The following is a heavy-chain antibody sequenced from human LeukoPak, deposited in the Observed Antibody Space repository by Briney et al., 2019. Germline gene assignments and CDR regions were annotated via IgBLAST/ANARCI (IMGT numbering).Heavy chain of an antibody. V-gene: IGHV3-66*02. CDR1: GFTVSSNY. D-gene: IGHD6-13*01. J-gene: IGHJ4*02. CDR2: IYSGGST. CDR3: ATDSPGKAAAGRVY. Sequence: GGSLRLSCAASGFTVSSNYMSWVRQAPGKGLEWVSVIYSGGSTYYADSVKGRFTISRDNSKNTLYLQMNSLRAEDTAVYYCATDSPGKAAAGRVYWGQGTLVTVSS.